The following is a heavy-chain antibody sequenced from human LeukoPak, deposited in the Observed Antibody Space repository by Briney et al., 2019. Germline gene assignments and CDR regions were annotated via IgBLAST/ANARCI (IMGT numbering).Heavy chain of an antibody. CDR1: GGSISSYY. J-gene: IGHJ4*02. D-gene: IGHD3-9*01. CDR3: AREDYDILTGYRYYYDY. Sequence: SETLSLTCTVSGGSISSYYWSWIRQHPGKGLEWIGYIYYSGSTYYNPSLKSRVKISVDTSKNQFSLKVSSVTAADTAVYYCAREDYDILTGYRYYYDYWGRGTLVTVSS. V-gene: IGHV4-59*08. CDR2: IYYSGST.